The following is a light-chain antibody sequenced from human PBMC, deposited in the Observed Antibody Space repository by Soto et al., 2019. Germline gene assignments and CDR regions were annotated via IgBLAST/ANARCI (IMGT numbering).Light chain of an antibody. CDR2: AAS. J-gene: IGKJ4*01. CDR1: RALTNH. Sequence: DVQLTQSPSPLSASVGDRVSISCRASRALTNHLNWYQQKPGKAPILLVCAASNLATGVPSRFCGSGSGTHFTLTIDNLQPEDVATYFCQQNYITPLTFGGGTKVEI. CDR3: QQNYITPLT. V-gene: IGKV1-39*01.